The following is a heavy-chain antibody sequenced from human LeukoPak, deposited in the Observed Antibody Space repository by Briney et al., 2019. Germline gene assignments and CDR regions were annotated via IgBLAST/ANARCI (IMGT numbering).Heavy chain of an antibody. CDR3: ARHGDWAFDI. J-gene: IGHJ3*02. CDR1: GFTFSRSW. CDR2: INDDGSEK. D-gene: IGHD2-21*02. V-gene: IGHV3-7*05. Sequence: WGSLTLSCAASGFTFSRSWMSWVRQAPGKGLEWVANINDDGSEKYYVDSVKGRFTFSRDNAKNSLYLQMNSLRAADTAMYYCARHGDWAFDIRGQGTMVAVSS.